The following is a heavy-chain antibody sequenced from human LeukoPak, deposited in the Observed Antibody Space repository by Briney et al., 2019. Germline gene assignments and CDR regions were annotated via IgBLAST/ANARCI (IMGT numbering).Heavy chain of an antibody. J-gene: IGHJ4*02. Sequence: GGSLRLSCAASGFTFSSYAMHWVRQAPGKGPEWVAVISYDGSNKYYADSVKGRFTISRDNSKNTLYLQMNSLRAKDTAVYYCARGGAFDYWGQGTLVTVSS. CDR1: GFTFSSYA. CDR2: ISYDGSNK. D-gene: IGHD1-26*01. V-gene: IGHV3-30-3*01. CDR3: ARGGAFDY.